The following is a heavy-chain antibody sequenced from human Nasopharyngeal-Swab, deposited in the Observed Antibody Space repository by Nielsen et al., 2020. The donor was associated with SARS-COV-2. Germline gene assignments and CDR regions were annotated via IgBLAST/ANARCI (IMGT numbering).Heavy chain of an antibody. D-gene: IGHD2-15*01. J-gene: IGHJ3*02. CDR2: IYYSGST. CDR3: ARPYRYCSGGSCHSGGAFDI. Sequence: RQAPGKGLEWIGSIYYSGSTYYNPSLKSRVTISVDTSKNQFSLKLSSVTAADTAVYYCARPYRYCSGGSCHSGGAFDIWGQGTMVTVSS. V-gene: IGHV4-39*01.